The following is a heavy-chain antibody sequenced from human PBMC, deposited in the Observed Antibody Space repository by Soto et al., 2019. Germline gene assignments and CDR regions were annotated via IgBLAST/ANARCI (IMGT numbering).Heavy chain of an antibody. CDR3: ARGGYDFWSGYPLYGMDV. Sequence: SETLSLTCAFYCGSFIGYYWSWIRQPPGKGLEWIGEINHSGSTNYNPSLKSRVTISVDTSKNQFSLKLSSVTAADTAVYYCARGGYDFWSGYPLYGMDVWGQGTTVTVSS. CDR1: CGSFIGYY. D-gene: IGHD3-3*01. V-gene: IGHV4-34*01. J-gene: IGHJ6*02. CDR2: INHSGST.